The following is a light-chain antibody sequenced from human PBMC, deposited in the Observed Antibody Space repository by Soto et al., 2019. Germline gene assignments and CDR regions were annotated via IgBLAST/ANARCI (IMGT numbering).Light chain of an antibody. V-gene: IGLV2-18*02. CDR2: DVN. CDR1: SSDVGSYNR. CDR3: SSYTISSTYV. Sequence: QSALTQPPSVSGSPGQSVAISCTGTSSDVGSYNRVSWYQQPPGTAPKLMIYDVNNRPSGVPDRFSGSKSGNTASLTISGLQAEDEAVYYCSSYTISSTYVFGTGTKVTVL. J-gene: IGLJ1*01.